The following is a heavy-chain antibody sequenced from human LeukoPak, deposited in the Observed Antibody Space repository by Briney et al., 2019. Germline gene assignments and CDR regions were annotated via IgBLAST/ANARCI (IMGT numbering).Heavy chain of an antibody. CDR3: TKGRDHTNYPTWFDP. Sequence: SGGSLRLSCVASGFTFSNYAMIWVRQAPGKGLQWVSVISGNGGSTYYADSVKGRFTISRDNSKTMVSLQMNSLRVEDTAVYYCTKGRDHTNYPTWFDPWGQGTLVTVSS. V-gene: IGHV3-23*01. CDR1: GFTFSNYA. CDR2: ISGNGGST. J-gene: IGHJ5*02. D-gene: IGHD4-11*01.